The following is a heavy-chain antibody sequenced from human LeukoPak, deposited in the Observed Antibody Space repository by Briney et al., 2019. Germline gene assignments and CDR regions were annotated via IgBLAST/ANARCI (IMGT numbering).Heavy chain of an antibody. CDR1: GGTFSSYA. CDR3: TKDHEGYFDY. V-gene: IGHV1-69*05. Sequence: ASVKVSCKASGGTFSSYAISWVRQAPGQGLEWMARIIPIFGTSDYAQKFQGRVTITTDESTSTAFMELSGLRSEDTAVYYCTKDHEGYFDYWGRGSLVTVSS. CDR2: IIPIFGTS. J-gene: IGHJ4*02.